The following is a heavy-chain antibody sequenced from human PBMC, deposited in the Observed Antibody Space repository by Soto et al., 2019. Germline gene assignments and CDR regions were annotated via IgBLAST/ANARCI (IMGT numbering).Heavy chain of an antibody. CDR3: AKDLNVKTYVPYGMDV. CDR2: ISDDGHNE. D-gene: IGHD3-10*02. V-gene: IGHV3-30*18. Sequence: QVQLVESGGGVVQPGRSLSLSCAASQLTFKNYAMHWVRQAPGKGLEWVAVISDDGHNEYYADSVRGRFTISRDNSKSTVDLYMNSLRVDDTAVYYCAKDLNVKTYVPYGMDVWGQGTTVTVSS. CDR1: QLTFKNYA. J-gene: IGHJ6*02.